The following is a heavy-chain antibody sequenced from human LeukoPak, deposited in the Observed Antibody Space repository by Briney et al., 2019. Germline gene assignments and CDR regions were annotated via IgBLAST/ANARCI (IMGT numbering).Heavy chain of an antibody. D-gene: IGHD2-15*01. J-gene: IGHJ3*02. CDR2: IIPILGIA. Sequence: SVKVSCKASGGTFSSYAISWVRQAPGQGLEWMGRIIPILGIANYAQKFQGRVTITADKSTSTAYMELSSLRSEDTAVYYCAREVAATPGAHTAMVIDDAFDIWGQGTMVTVSS. CDR1: GGTFSSYA. CDR3: AREVAATPGAHTAMVIDDAFDI. V-gene: IGHV1-69*04.